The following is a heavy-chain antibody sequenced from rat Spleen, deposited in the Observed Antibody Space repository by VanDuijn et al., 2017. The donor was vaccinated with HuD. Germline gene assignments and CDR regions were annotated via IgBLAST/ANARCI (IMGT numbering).Heavy chain of an antibody. J-gene: IGHJ2*01. Sequence: EVQLVESDGGLVQPGRSLKLSCAASGFSFSDYYMAWVRQAPSKGLEWVAYISTAGSNTFYRDSVKGRFTISRDNAKSTLYLQMDSLRSEDTATYYCARLGGGPDYWGQGVMVTVSS. CDR2: ISTAGSNT. D-gene: IGHD1-11*01. CDR3: ARLGGGPDY. CDR1: GFSFSDYY. V-gene: IGHV5-25*01.